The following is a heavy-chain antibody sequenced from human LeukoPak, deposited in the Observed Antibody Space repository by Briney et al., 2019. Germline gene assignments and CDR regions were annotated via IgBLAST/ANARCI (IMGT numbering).Heavy chain of an antibody. D-gene: IGHD4-11*01. J-gene: IGHJ4*02. CDR2: ISNDGSNK. Sequence: GGSLRLSCAASGFTFSSYAMHWVRQAPGKGLEWVAVISNDGSNKYYADSVKGRFTISRDNSKNTLYLQMNSLRAEDTAVYYCARGSKGQYALDWGQGTLVTVSS. CDR3: ARGSKGQYALD. V-gene: IGHV3-30-3*01. CDR1: GFTFSSYA.